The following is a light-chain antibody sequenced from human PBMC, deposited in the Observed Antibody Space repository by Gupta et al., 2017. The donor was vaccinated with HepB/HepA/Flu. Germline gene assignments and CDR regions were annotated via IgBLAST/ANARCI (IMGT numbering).Light chain of an antibody. CDR1: QSISNF. CDR2: GAS. J-gene: IGKJ4*01. Sequence: EIVLTQSPGTLSLSPGERVTLSCRASQSISNFLAWYQQTPGQAPRLLIYGASNRAPGIPARFSGSGSGTEFTLTITNREPEAFAVYYCQQRDNWPITFGRGTKVEIK. CDR3: QQRDNWPIT. V-gene: IGKV3-11*01.